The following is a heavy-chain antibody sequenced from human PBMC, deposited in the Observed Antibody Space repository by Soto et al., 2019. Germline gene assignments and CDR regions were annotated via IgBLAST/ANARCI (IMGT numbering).Heavy chain of an antibody. D-gene: IGHD6-13*01. J-gene: IGHJ3*02. CDR3: ARDHGYSTTWHPAVDI. CDR2: ISTYNGNT. V-gene: IGHV1-18*01. CDR1: GYTFTSYG. Sequence: QVQLVQSGAEVKKPGASVKVSCKASGYTFTSYGISWVRQDPGQVPEWMGRISTYNGNTNYVHKLQGRVTMTTDTSTNTAYMELRSLRYDDTAVYYCARDHGYSTTWHPAVDIWGQGTMVTVSS.